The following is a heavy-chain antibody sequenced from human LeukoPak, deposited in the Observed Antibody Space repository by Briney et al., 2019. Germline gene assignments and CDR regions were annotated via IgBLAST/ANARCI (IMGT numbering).Heavy chain of an antibody. V-gene: IGHV4-59*01. CDR3: ARTWTYYYYGMDV. J-gene: IGHJ6*02. CDR2: IYYSGST. D-gene: IGHD3/OR15-3a*01. Sequence: PSETLSLTCTVSGGSIGSYYWSWIRQPPGKGLEWIGYIYYSGSTNYNPSLKSRVTISVDTSKNQFSLKLSSVTAADTAVYYCARTWTYYYYGMDVWGQGTTVTVSS. CDR1: GGSIGSYY.